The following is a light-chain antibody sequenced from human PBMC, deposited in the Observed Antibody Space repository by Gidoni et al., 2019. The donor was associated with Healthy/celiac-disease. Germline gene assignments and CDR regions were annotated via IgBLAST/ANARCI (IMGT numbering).Light chain of an antibody. J-gene: IGKJ4*01. V-gene: IGKV1-39*01. Sequence: DIQMTKSPSSLSASVGDRVTITCRARQSISSYLNWYQQKPGKAPKLLIYAASSLQSGVPSRFSGSGSGTDFTLTISSLQPEDFATYYCQQSYSTPLTFXGXTKVEIK. CDR2: AAS. CDR3: QQSYSTPLT. CDR1: QSISSY.